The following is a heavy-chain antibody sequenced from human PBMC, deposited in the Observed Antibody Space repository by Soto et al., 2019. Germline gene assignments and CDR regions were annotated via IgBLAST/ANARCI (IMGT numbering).Heavy chain of an antibody. CDR2: ISYDGSNK. CDR1: GFTFSSYA. D-gene: IGHD6-19*01. J-gene: IGHJ4*02. CDR3: ASVQQQWLLRCSVVY. V-gene: IGHV3-30-3*01. Sequence: GGSLRLSCAASGFTFSSYAMHWVRQAPGKGLEWVAVISYDGSNKYYADSVKGRFTISRDNSKNTLYLQMNSLRAEDTAVYYCASVQQQWLLRCSVVYWGPRTLVTLSS.